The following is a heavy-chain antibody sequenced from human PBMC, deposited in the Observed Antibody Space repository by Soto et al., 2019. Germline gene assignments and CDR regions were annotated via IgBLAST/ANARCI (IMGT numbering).Heavy chain of an antibody. CDR2: ISGSGGIT. Sequence: EVQLLESGGGLVQPGGSLRLSCAASGFTFSSYAMSWVRQAPGKGLEWVSAISGSGGITYYADSVKGRFTISRDNSKNTLYLQMNSLRAEDTAVYYCAKCPFTFGGVIVTLFDYWGQGTLVTVSS. V-gene: IGHV3-23*01. CDR1: GFTFSSYA. CDR3: AKCPFTFGGVIVTLFDY. D-gene: IGHD3-16*02. J-gene: IGHJ4*02.